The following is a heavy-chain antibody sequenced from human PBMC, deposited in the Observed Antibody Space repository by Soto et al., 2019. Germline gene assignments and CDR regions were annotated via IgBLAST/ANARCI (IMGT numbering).Heavy chain of an antibody. Sequence: EVQLLESGGGLVQPGGSLILSCGVSGFTFNDFEMNWVRQAPGKGLEWLAYIDGSGTTKKYADSVRGRFTISRDNPNNSLFLQMSSLSAADTGIYYCARGFERFNYWGQGTLVSVSS. CDR2: IDGSGTTK. CDR3: ARGFERFNY. CDR1: GFTFNDFE. D-gene: IGHD6-25*01. V-gene: IGHV3-48*03. J-gene: IGHJ4*02.